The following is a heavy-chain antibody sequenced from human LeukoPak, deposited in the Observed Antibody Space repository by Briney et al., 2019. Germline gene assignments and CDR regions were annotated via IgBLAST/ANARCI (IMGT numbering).Heavy chain of an antibody. J-gene: IGHJ4*02. CDR3: ARGGDSSGYYYVDY. CDR2: IYYGGST. V-gene: IGHV4-59*01. Sequence: SETLSLTCTVSGGSISSYYWSWVRQPPGKGLEWIGYIYYGGSTNYNPSLKSRVTISVDTSKNQFSLKLSSVTAADTAVYYCARGGDSSGYYYVDYWGQGTLVTVSS. D-gene: IGHD3-22*01. CDR1: GGSISSYY.